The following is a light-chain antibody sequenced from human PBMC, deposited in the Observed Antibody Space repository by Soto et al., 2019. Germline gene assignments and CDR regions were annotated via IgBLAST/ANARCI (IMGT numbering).Light chain of an antibody. J-gene: IGKJ3*01. Sequence: EIVLTQSPATLSLSPGERATLSCRASQSISSSYLAWYQQTPGQAPRLLVYGASSRATGIPDRFSGSGSGTDFTLTISRLEPEDFAVYYCQQYGSSRFTFGPGTKVDIK. CDR3: QQYGSSRFT. V-gene: IGKV3-20*01. CDR2: GAS. CDR1: QSISSSY.